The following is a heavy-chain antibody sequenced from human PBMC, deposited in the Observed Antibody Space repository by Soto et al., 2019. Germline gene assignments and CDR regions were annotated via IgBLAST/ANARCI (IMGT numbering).Heavy chain of an antibody. CDR2: INAGNGNT. V-gene: IGHV1-3*01. D-gene: IGHD3-22*01. Sequence: AAVKVSCKASGYTFTSYAMHWVRQAPGQRLEWMGWINAGNGNTKYSQKFQGRVTITRDTSASTAYMELSSLRSEDTAVYYCARVPPYYYDSSGSFDYWGQGTLVTVSS. J-gene: IGHJ4*02. CDR1: GYTFTSYA. CDR3: ARVPPYYYDSSGSFDY.